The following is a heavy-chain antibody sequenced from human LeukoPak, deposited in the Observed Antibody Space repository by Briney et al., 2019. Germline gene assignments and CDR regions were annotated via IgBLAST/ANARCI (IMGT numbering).Heavy chain of an antibody. J-gene: IGHJ4*02. CDR2: IIPMFGTT. CDR1: GGTFSSYG. V-gene: IGHV1-69*06. CDR3: ARGQWLADY. Sequence: GASVKVSCKASGGTFSSYGLSWVRQAPGQGLEWMGEIIPMFGTTNYAQKLQGRVTITADKFTSTAYMELSSLTSEDTAVYYCARGQWLADYWGQGTLVTVSS. D-gene: IGHD6-19*01.